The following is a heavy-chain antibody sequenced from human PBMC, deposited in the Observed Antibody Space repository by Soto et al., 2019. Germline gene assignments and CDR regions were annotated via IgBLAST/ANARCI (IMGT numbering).Heavy chain of an antibody. CDR1: GYSFTNYW. D-gene: IGHD3-22*01. V-gene: IGHV5-51*01. Sequence: PGESLKISCKGSGYSFTNYWIGWVRQMPGKGLEWVGIIYPGDSDTRYSPSFQGQVTISADKSISTAYLQCSSLKASDTAMYYCAASWRYYDSSGYPPDAFYIWGQGTLVTVSS. J-gene: IGHJ3*02. CDR2: IYPGDSDT. CDR3: AASWRYYDSSGYPPDAFYI.